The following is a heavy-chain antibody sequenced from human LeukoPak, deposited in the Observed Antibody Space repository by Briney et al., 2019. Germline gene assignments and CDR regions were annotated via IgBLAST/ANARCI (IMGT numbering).Heavy chain of an antibody. CDR2: IYPGDSDT. Sequence: GESLKISFKGSGYSFTSYWIGWVREMPGKGLEWMGIIYPGDSDTRYSPSFQGQVTISPDKSIRTAYLPWSSLKASDTDMYYCASQSSSSLYWYFDLGGRGTLVTVSA. D-gene: IGHD6-6*01. CDR1: GYSFTSYW. V-gene: IGHV5-51*01. CDR3: ASQSSSSLYWYFDL. J-gene: IGHJ2*01.